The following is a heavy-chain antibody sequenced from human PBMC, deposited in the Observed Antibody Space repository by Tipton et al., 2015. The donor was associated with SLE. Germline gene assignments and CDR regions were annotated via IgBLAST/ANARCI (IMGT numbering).Heavy chain of an antibody. J-gene: IGHJ4*02. Sequence: TLSLTCTVSGASVSSFCWNWIRQSPGKGLEWIACVCNSVSTNYDPSLKSRGTISVDTSKNQVSLKLTSVTAADTAMYFCARGFFHDYWSAEQGRKSFYFDNWGQGALVTVSS. V-gene: IGHV4-59*02. CDR1: GASVSSFC. CDR3: ARGFFHDYWSAEQGRKSFYFDN. CDR2: VCNSVST. D-gene: IGHD3-3*01.